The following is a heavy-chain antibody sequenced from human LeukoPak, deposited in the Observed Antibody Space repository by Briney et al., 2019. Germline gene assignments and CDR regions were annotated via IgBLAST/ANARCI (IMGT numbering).Heavy chain of an antibody. J-gene: IGHJ4*02. CDR3: AKDHPYGANIYYFDY. V-gene: IGHV3-21*01. D-gene: IGHD4-23*01. Sequence: GGSLRLSCAASGFTFSSYSMNWVRQAPGKGLEWVSSISSSSSYIYYADSVKGRFTISRDNAKNSLYLQMNSLRAEDTAVYYCAKDHPYGANIYYFDYWGQGTLVTVSS. CDR1: GFTFSSYS. CDR2: ISSSSSYI.